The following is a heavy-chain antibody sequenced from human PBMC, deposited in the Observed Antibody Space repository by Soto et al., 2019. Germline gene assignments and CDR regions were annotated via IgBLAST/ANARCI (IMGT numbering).Heavy chain of an antibody. V-gene: IGHV6-1*01. CDR1: GDSVSSNSAA. CDR2: TYYRSKWYN. Sequence: SQTLSLTCAISGDSVSSNSAAWNWIRQSPSRGLEWLGRTYYRSKWYNDYAVSVKSRITINPDTSKNQFSLQLNSVTPEDTAVYYCERGPRVRGFPNIKSTCFDPWAKEPLFTVS. D-gene: IGHD3-10*01. CDR3: ERGPRVRGFPNIKSTCFDP. J-gene: IGHJ5*02.